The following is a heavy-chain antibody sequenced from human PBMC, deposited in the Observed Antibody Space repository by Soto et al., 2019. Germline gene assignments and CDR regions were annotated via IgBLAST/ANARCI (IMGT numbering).Heavy chain of an antibody. CDR3: ARGGTPIDS. J-gene: IGHJ4*02. V-gene: IGHV1-18*01. CDR2: ISAYNGNT. Sequence: QVQLVQSGAEVKKPGPSLTASSKPPGKPFPNFGLSWVRQAPGHGFEWRGWISAYNGNTSYAQNFQGRVTMTTDTSTSTDYMELRSLRSDDTAVYYCARGGTPIDSWGQGTLVTVSS. D-gene: IGHD3-16*01. CDR1: GKPFPNFG.